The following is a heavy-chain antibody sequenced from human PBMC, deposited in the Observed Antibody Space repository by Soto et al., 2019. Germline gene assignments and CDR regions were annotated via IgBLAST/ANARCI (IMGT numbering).Heavy chain of an antibody. CDR3: ASFVGPTSSDNWFDP. V-gene: IGHV1-18*01. J-gene: IGHJ5*02. CDR2: GSGYNGRT. D-gene: IGHD1-26*01. CDR1: GYTFFNYG. Sequence: QFKLVQSGAAVRKPGASVKVSCKASGYTFFNYGITWVRQAPGQGLEWMGWGSGYNGRTNYAQKFEGRVTMTRAISTDTAYMELRNLRSGDRAVYSCASFVGPTSSDNWFDPWGQGTLVTVSS.